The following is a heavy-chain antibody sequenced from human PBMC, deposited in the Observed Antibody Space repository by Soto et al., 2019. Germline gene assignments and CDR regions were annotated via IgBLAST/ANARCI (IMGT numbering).Heavy chain of an antibody. V-gene: IGHV4-34*01. CDR1: GGSFGGYY. CDR3: ARRGSRVAPFM. J-gene: IGHJ4*02. D-gene: IGHD2-15*01. CDR2: INLSGRT. Sequence: QVQLQQWGAGLLKPSETLSLTCAVFGGSFGGYYWGWSGRPPGKGLEGIGEINLSGRTNYNPSLKSRVTISVDTSKNQFSLKLSSVTAADTAVYYCARRGSRVAPFMWGQGTLVTVSS.